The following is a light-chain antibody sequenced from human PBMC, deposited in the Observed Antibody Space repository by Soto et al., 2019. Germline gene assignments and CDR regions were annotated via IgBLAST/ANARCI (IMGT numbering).Light chain of an antibody. J-gene: IGKJ1*01. Sequence: DIVMTQSPDSLAVSLGERATINCKSSKRVLYSSNTKNYLAWYQQKPGQPPKLLIYWASTRESGVPDRFSGSGSGTDFTLAISSLQAEDVAVYYCQQYYSTPWTFGQGTKVEIK. CDR2: WAS. CDR3: QQYYSTPWT. V-gene: IGKV4-1*01. CDR1: KRVLYSSNTKNY.